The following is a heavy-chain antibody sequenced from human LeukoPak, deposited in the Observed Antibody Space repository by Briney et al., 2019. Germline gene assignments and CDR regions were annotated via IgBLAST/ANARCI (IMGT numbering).Heavy chain of an antibody. J-gene: IGHJ4*02. CDR3: AKDLLEYYYDSSDQ. CDR2: ISYDGSNK. D-gene: IGHD3-22*01. Sequence: GRSLRLSCAASGFTFDDYAMHWVRQAPGKGLEWVAVISYDGSNKYYADSVKGRFTISRDNSKNTLYLQMNSLRAEDTAVYYCAKDLLEYYYDSSDQWGQGTLVTVSS. V-gene: IGHV3-30*18. CDR1: GFTFDDYA.